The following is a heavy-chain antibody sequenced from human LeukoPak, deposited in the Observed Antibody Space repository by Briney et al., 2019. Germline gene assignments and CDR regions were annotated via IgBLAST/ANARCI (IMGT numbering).Heavy chain of an antibody. J-gene: IGHJ4*02. V-gene: IGHV1-8*01. Sequence: ASVKVSCKASGYSFTNHDISWVRQATGQGLEWMGWMNPNSGNTGYAGKFQGRVTMTRDTSITTAYMELSSLRSEDTAVYYCARNSGLADYWGQGTLVTASS. CDR1: GYSFTNHD. CDR3: ARNSGLADY. CDR2: MNPNSGNT. D-gene: IGHD5-12*01.